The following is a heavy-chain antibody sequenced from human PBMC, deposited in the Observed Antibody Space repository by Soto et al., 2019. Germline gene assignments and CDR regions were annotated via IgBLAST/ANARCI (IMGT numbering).Heavy chain of an antibody. CDR1: GGSISSYY. D-gene: IGHD5-12*01. CDR2: IYYSGTT. V-gene: IGHV4-59*08. J-gene: IGHJ4*02. CDR3: ARQKVATIGIDY. Sequence: PSETLSLTCTVSGGSISSYYWSWIRQPPGKALEWIGYIYYSGTTKYNPSLKSRITMSVDTSKNQFSLKLSSVTAADTAVYYCARQKVATIGIDYWGQGNLVTVSS.